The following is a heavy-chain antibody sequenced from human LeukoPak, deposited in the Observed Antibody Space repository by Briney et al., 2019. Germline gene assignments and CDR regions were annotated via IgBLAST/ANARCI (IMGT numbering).Heavy chain of an antibody. V-gene: IGHV4-31*03. CDR1: GGSISSGGYY. CDR3: ARAQVGYNVPLFDY. D-gene: IGHD5-24*01. CDR2: IYYSGST. Sequence: SQTLSLTCTVSGGSISSGGYYWSWIRQHPGKGLEWIGYIYYSGSTYYNPSLKSRVTISVDTSKNQFSLKLSSVTAADTAVYYCARAQVGYNVPLFDYWGQGTLVTVSS. J-gene: IGHJ4*02.